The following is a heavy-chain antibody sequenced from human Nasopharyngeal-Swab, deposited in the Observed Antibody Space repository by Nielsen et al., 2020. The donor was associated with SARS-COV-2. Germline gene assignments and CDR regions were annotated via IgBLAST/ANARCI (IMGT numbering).Heavy chain of an antibody. Sequence: GESLKISCAASGFTFSSYSMNWVRQAPGKGLEWGSSISSSSSYIYYADSVKGRFPISRDNAKNSLYLQMNSLRAEDTAVYYCARSQYSGSYRFDYWGQGTLVTVSS. CDR2: ISSSSSYI. D-gene: IGHD1-26*01. V-gene: IGHV3-21*01. J-gene: IGHJ4*02. CDR3: ARSQYSGSYRFDY. CDR1: GFTFSSYS.